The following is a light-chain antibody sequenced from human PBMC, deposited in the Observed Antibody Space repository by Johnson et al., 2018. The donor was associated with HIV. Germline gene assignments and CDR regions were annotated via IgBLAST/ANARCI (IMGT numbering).Light chain of an antibody. CDR3: GTWDTSLSAGV. CDR2: EDN. V-gene: IGLV1-51*02. J-gene: IGLJ1*01. Sequence: QSVLTQPPSVSAAPGQRVNISCSGNISNIESYFVSWYQQLPGAAPTLLIYEDNKRPSGIPDRFSGSKSGATATLGITGLQTGDEADYYCGTWDTSLSAGVFGTGTRVTV. CDR1: ISNIESYF.